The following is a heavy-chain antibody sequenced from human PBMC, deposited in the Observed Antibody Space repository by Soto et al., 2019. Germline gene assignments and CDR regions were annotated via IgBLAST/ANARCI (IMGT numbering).Heavy chain of an antibody. CDR1: GFTVRNNY. CDR2: IYTGGAT. J-gene: IGHJ4*02. Sequence: LVESGGGLIQPGGSLRLSCAVSGFTVRNNYMTWVRQAPGKGLEWVSLIYTGGATSYTDSVQGRFTISRDISRNTLYLHMNSLRAEDTAVYYCARGKYYFDFWGQGTLVTVSS. D-gene: IGHD6-6*01. CDR3: ARGKYYFDF. V-gene: IGHV3-53*01.